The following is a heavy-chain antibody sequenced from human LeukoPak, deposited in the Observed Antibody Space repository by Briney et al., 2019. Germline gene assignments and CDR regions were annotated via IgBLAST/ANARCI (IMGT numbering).Heavy chain of an antibody. CDR3: ARVYYDSSPFVYYFDY. J-gene: IGHJ4*02. Sequence: PSETLSLTCAVYGGSFSGYYWSWIRQPPGKGLEWIGEINHSGSTNYNPSPKSRVTISVDTSKNQFSLKLSSVTAADTAVYYCARVYYDSSPFVYYFDYWGQGTLVTVSS. D-gene: IGHD3-22*01. CDR1: GGSFSGYY. V-gene: IGHV4-34*01. CDR2: INHSGST.